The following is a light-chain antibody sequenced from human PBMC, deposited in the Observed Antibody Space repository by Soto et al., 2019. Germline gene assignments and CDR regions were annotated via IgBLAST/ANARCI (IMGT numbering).Light chain of an antibody. Sequence: EIVMTQSPATLSVSPGERATLSCRASQSVSDSLAWYQQIPGQATRLLIFDISTRATGIPARFSGSGSGTEFTLTISSVQSEDFAVYYCQQYKNWPPITFGQGTKVDIK. CDR2: DIS. V-gene: IGKV3-15*01. CDR1: QSVSDS. J-gene: IGKJ1*01. CDR3: QQYKNWPPIT.